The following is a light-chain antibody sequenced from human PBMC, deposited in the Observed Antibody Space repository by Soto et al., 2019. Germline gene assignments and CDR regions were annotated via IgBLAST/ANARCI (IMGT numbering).Light chain of an antibody. CDR1: SSNIGNNY. CDR2: DNN. V-gene: IGLV1-51*01. CDR3: ETWDSSLSAGV. Sequence: QSVLTQPPSVSAAPGQKVTISCSGSSSNIGNNYVFWYQQFPGTAPKLLIYDNNKRPSRIPDRFSGSKSGTSATLGITGLQTGDEADYYCETWDSSLSAGVFGTGTKVTVL. J-gene: IGLJ1*01.